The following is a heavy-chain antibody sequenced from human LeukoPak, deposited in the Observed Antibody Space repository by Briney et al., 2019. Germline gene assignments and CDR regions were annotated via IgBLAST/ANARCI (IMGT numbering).Heavy chain of an antibody. CDR1: GFTFSTYT. D-gene: IGHD1-1*01. CDR2: ISTRSSYL. J-gene: IGHJ3*02. V-gene: IGHV3-21*04. CDR3: AKDAWKGAFDI. Sequence: GGSLRLSCAASGFTFSTYTMNWVRQAPGKGLQWVSSISTRSSYLYYADSVKGRFTISRDNSKNTLYLQMNSLRAEDTAVYYCAKDAWKGAFDIWGQGTMVTVSS.